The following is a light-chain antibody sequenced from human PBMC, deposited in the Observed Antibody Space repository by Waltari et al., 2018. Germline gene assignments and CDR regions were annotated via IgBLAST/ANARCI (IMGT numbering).Light chain of an antibody. J-gene: IGLJ2*01. Sequence: QSALTQPPSVSGSPGPSVTISCPGTRSDVGGYYRVAWYQQPPGTAPKPMIYEVSNRPSGVPDRVSGSKSGNTASLTISGLQAEDEADYYCSLYTSSSKVVFGGGTKLTVL. CDR1: RSDVGGYYR. V-gene: IGLV2-18*01. CDR3: SLYTSSSKVV. CDR2: EVS.